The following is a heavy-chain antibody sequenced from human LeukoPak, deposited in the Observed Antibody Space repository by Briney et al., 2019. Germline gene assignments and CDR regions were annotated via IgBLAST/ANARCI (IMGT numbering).Heavy chain of an antibody. D-gene: IGHD3-22*01. CDR2: IYPGDSDS. CDR3: ARRSYTYYYDSVDY. Sequence: GESLQISCQGSAYSFTSYWIGWVRQMTRQGLGWMGIIYPGDSDSRYSPSFQGQVTSSADKSISTAYLQWSSLKASDTAMYYCARRSYTYYYDSVDYWGQGTLVTVS. J-gene: IGHJ4*02. CDR1: AYSFTSYW. V-gene: IGHV5-51*01.